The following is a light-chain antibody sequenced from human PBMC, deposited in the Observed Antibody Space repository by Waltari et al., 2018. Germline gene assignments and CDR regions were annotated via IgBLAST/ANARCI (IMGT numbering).Light chain of an antibody. CDR1: SSDVGGSSL. CDR3: CSYAGSTTSSVV. J-gene: IGLJ1*01. Sequence: QSALTQPASVSGSPGQSITISCTGSSSDVGGSSLLSWHQQHPGKAPKLMIYAVTKRPSGVSHRFSGSKSGNTASLTISGLQTEDEADYYCCSYAGSTTSSVVFGTGTKVIVL. CDR2: AVT. V-gene: IGLV2-23*02.